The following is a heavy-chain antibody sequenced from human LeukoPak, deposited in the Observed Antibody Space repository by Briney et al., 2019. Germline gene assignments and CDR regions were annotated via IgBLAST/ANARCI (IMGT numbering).Heavy chain of an antibody. CDR3: AKDLSELRYFDWYTPAGRDY. V-gene: IGHV3-23*01. Sequence: PGGSLRLSCAASGFTFNSYAMSWVRQAPGKGLEWVSLISGSGGATYYADSMKGRFTISRDNSKNTLYLQMNSLRAEDTAVYYCAKDLSELRYFDWYTPAGRDYWGQGTLVTVSS. J-gene: IGHJ4*02. D-gene: IGHD3-9*01. CDR1: GFTFNSYA. CDR2: ISGSGGAT.